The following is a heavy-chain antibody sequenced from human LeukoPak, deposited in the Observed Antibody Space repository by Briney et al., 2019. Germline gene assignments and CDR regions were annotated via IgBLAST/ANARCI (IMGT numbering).Heavy chain of an antibody. D-gene: IGHD5-24*01. CDR2: IYHDGST. J-gene: IGHJ4*02. V-gene: IGHV4-39*07. CDR3: ARRGDGYNYWDY. Sequence: PSETLSLTCTVSGGSITITNYYWGWIRQPPGKGLEWVGNIYHDGSTYYNPSLKSRVTISIDTSKNQFSLKLTSVTAADTAVYYCARRGDGYNYWDYWGQGTLVTVSS. CDR1: GGSITITNYY.